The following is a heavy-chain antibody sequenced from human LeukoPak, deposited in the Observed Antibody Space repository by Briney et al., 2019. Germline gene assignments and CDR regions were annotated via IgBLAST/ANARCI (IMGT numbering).Heavy chain of an antibody. D-gene: IGHD5-18*01. CDR3: ARGQYRYAFDY. V-gene: IGHV1-2*02. CDR2: INPNSGDT. J-gene: IGHJ4*02. CDR1: GYTFTSYD. Sequence: ASVKVSCKASGYTFTSYDINWVRQATGQGLEWMGWINPNSGDTKFAQKFQGRVTMTRDTSISTAYMDLSSLTSDDTAVYYCARGQYRYAFDYWGQGTLVTVSS.